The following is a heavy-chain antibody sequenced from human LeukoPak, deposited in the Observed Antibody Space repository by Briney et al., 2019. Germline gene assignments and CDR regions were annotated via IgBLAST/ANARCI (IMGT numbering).Heavy chain of an antibody. Sequence: GGSLRLSCAASGFTFSSYWMSWVRQAPGKGLEWVANIKQDGSEKYYVDSVKGRFTISRDNAKDSLYLQMNSLRAEDTAVYYXXXXXXXXXXXSTSCYNYYGMDVWGQGTTVTVSS. V-gene: IGHV3-7*01. CDR2: IKQDGSEK. J-gene: IGHJ6*02. CDR3: XXXXXXXXXXSTSCYNYYGMDV. CDR1: GFTFSSYW. D-gene: IGHD2-2*02.